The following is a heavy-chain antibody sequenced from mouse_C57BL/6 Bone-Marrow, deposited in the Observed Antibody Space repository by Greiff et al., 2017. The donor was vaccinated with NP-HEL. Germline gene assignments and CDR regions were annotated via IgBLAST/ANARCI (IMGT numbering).Heavy chain of an antibody. J-gene: IGHJ4*01. CDR2: IDPSDSYT. D-gene: IGHD3-3*01. CDR3: AREGTAPYAMDY. CDR1: GYTFTSYW. V-gene: IGHV1-69*01. Sequence: VQLQQPGAELVMPGASVKLSCKASGYTFTSYWMHWVKQRPGPGLEWIGEIDPSDSYTNYNQKFKGKSTLTVDKSSSTAYMQLSSLTSEDSAVYYCAREGTAPYAMDYWGQGTSVTVSS.